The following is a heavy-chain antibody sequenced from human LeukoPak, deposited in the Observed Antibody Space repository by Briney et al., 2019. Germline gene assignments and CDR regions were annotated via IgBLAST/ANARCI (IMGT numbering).Heavy chain of an antibody. V-gene: IGHV3-21*01. D-gene: IGHD1-20*01. J-gene: IGHJ5*02. CDR1: GFTFSSYS. Sequence: GGSLRLSCAASGFTFSSYSMNWVRQAPGKGLEWVSSISSSSSYIYYADSVKGRFTISRDNAKNSLCLQMNSLRAEDTAVYYCARTGAGITGTKNWFDPWGQGTLVTVSS. CDR3: ARTGAGITGTKNWFDP. CDR2: ISSSSSYI.